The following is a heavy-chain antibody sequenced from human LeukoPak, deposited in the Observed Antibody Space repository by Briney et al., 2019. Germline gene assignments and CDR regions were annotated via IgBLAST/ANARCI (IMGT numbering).Heavy chain of an antibody. V-gene: IGHV4-39*01. D-gene: IGHD3-16*01. CDR2: IYYSGTT. CDR1: GGSISSSSYY. CDR3: ARQLGAYSYPFDI. Sequence: SETLSLTCTVSGGSISSSSYYWGWIRQPPGNGLECIASIYYSGTTLYNPSPTSRVTISVGTSKNQFSLRLNSVTAADTAVYYRARQLGAYSYPFDIWGQGTKVTVSS. J-gene: IGHJ3*02.